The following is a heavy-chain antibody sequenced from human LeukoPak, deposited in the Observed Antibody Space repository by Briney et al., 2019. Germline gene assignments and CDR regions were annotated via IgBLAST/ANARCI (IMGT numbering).Heavy chain of an antibody. D-gene: IGHD4-17*01. CDR1: GYTFTDHF. CDR2: INPNTGGT. J-gene: IGHJ2*01. CDR3: ARVITPGSNSGDHAGWYFDL. Sequence: GASVRVSCKASGYTFTDHFIYWVRQAPGQGLEWMAWINPNTGGTKYAQMFQGRVTLTRDTSISTAFMELRSLISDDTAVYFCARVITPGSNSGDHAGWYFDLWGRGTLVTVSS. V-gene: IGHV1-2*02.